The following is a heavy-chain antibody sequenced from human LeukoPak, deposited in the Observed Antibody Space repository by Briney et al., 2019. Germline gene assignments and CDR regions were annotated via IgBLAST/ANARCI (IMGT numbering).Heavy chain of an antibody. J-gene: IGHJ6*02. Sequence: AGSLRFYGAASGFTVCSNCMSWLRQAPGKGLKWGSVIYSGGSTYYADSVKSRFTISRDNTKNTLYLKMNSLRAEDTAVYYSARERRPYYDILTLVYYYYGMDVWGQGTTVTVSS. D-gene: IGHD3-9*01. CDR3: ARERRPYYDILTLVYYYYGMDV. CDR1: GFTVCSNC. V-gene: IGHV3-66*01. CDR2: IYSGGST.